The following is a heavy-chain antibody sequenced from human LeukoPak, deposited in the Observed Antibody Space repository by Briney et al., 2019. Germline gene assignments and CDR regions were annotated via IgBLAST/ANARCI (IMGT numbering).Heavy chain of an antibody. CDR3: ARHLSAQLEYIPSDY. V-gene: IGHV4-39*01. J-gene: IGHJ4*02. CDR1: GGSISSSSYY. CDR2: IYYSGST. Sequence: SETLSLTCTVSGGSISSSSYYWGWIRQPPGKGLEWIGSIYYSGSTYYNPSLKSRVTISVDTSKNQFSLKLSSVTAADTAVYYCARHLSAQLEYIPSDYWGQGTLVTVSS. D-gene: IGHD6-6*01.